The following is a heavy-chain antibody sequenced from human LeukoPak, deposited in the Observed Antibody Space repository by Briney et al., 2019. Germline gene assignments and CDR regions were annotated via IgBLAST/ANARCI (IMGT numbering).Heavy chain of an antibody. Sequence: GGSLRLSCAASGFTVSSNDMSWVRQAPGKGLEWVSVIYSGGRTFYADSVKGRFTISRDNSKNTLYLQMNSLRAEDTAVYYCAIYDSSGYYNYWGQGTLVTVSS. D-gene: IGHD3-22*01. CDR3: AIYDSSGYYNY. J-gene: IGHJ4*02. V-gene: IGHV3-53*01. CDR1: GFTVSSND. CDR2: IYSGGRT.